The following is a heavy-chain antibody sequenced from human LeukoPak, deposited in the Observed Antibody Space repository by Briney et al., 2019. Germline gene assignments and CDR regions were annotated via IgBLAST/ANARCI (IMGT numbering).Heavy chain of an antibody. Sequence: PGGSLRLSCAASGFTFSSYEMNWVRQAPGKGLEWVSGISPSGDIKYYVDSVKGRLTVSRDNSKNTLYLQINSLRDEDTAVYYCAKDDAWLQYNDWGQGTLVTVSS. J-gene: IGHJ4*02. CDR2: ISPSGDIK. CDR3: AKDDAWLQYND. V-gene: IGHV3-23*01. CDR1: GFTFSSYE. D-gene: IGHD5-24*01.